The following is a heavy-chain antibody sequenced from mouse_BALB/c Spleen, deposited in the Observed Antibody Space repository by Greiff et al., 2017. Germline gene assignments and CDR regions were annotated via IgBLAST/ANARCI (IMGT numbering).Heavy chain of an antibody. CDR3: ARRELYYAMDY. J-gene: IGHJ4*01. Sequence: EVHLVESGGGLVQPGGSRKLSCAASGFTFSSFGMHWVRQAPEKGLEWVAYISSGSSTIYYADTVKGRFTISRDNPKNTLFLQMTSLRSEDTAMYYCARRELYYAMDYWGQGTSVTVSS. CDR1: GFTFSSFG. V-gene: IGHV5-17*02. CDR2: ISSGSSTI.